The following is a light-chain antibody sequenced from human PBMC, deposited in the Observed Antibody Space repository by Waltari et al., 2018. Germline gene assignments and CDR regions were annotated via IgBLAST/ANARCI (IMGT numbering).Light chain of an antibody. CDR3: QVWDNSSDHVV. CDR1: TIGSKS. J-gene: IGLJ2*01. V-gene: IGLV3-21*02. CDR2: DDS. Sequence: SYVLTQPPSVSVAPGQTARITCGGNTIGSKSVHWYQQKPGQTPVLVVYDDSARPSGIPERFSGSNSGNTATLTISRVEAGDEADYYCQVWDNSSDHVVFGGGTNLTVL.